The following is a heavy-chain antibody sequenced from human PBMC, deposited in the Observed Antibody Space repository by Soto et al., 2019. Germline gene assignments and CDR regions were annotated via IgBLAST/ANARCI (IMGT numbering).Heavy chain of an antibody. D-gene: IGHD6-13*01. Sequence: EVQLLESGGGLVQPGGSLRLSCAASGFTFSNYAMNWVRQAPGKGLEWVSVISGSGGSTYYADSVKGRFTISRDNSKNPLYLQMNSLSAEDTAVYYCARRSSSWYFDYWGQGTLVTVSS. J-gene: IGHJ4*02. CDR2: ISGSGGST. V-gene: IGHV3-23*01. CDR3: ARRSSSWYFDY. CDR1: GFTFSNYA.